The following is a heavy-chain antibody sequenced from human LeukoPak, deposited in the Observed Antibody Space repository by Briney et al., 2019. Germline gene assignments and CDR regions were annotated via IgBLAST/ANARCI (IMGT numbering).Heavy chain of an antibody. V-gene: IGHV1-2*02. Sequence: GASVKVSCKASGYTFTGYYMHWVRQAPGQGLEWMGWINPNSGGTNYAQKFQGRVTMTRDTSISTAYMELSRLRSDDTAVYYCARGPNYSRATYSWSAGYYMDVWGKGTTVTVSS. CDR2: INPNSGGT. CDR1: GYTFTGYY. J-gene: IGHJ6*03. CDR3: ARGPNYSRATYSWSAGYYMDV. D-gene: IGHD1-26*01.